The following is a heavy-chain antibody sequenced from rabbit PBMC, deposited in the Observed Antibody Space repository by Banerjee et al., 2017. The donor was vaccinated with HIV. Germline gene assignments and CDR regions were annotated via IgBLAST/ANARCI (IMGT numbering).Heavy chain of an antibody. Sequence: QEQVVESGGGLVQPGGSLKLSCKASGFDLSGYGVSWVRQAPGKGLEWIGCISAGSSDNTVYASWAKGRFTVSKTSSTTVILQMTSLTAADTATYFCARDSRAITYDFDLWGPGTLVTVS. J-gene: IGHJ4*01. D-gene: IGHD6-1*01. CDR1: GFDLSGYG. CDR3: ARDSRAITYDFDL. V-gene: IGHV1S45*01. CDR2: ISAGSSDNT.